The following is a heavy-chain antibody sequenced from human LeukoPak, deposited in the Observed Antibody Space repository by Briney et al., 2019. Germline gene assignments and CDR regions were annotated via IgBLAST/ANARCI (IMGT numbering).Heavy chain of an antibody. CDR1: AFTFSSYA. CDR2: ISGSGSST. CDR3: AKGLAVASPYYFDY. D-gene: IGHD6-19*01. V-gene: IGHV3-23*01. Sequence: GGSLRLSCAASAFTFSSYAISWVSQPPGKRLEWLSPISGSGSSTYYADSVKGRLTISRDNSKNTLYLQMNSLRAEDTAVYYCAKGLAVASPYYFDYWGQGTLVTVSS. J-gene: IGHJ4*02.